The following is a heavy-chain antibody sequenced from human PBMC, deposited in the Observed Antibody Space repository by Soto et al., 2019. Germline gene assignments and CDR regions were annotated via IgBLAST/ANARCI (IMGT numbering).Heavy chain of an antibody. Sequence: QVQLVQSGAEVKKPGASVKVSCKASGYTFASYAISWMRQAPGQGLEWMGRISAYNGNTNYAQKHESRVTMTSDTSTSTTYMELRRLRSDDTAVYYCARYPPLLANWGRGTLVTVSS. D-gene: IGHD1-26*01. CDR1: GYTFASYA. J-gene: IGHJ4*02. V-gene: IGHV1-18*01. CDR3: ARYPPLLAN. CDR2: ISAYNGNT.